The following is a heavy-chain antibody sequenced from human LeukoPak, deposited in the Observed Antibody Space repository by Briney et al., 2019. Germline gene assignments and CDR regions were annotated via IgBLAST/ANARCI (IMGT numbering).Heavy chain of an antibody. D-gene: IGHD5-12*01. V-gene: IGHV1-46*01. J-gene: IGHJ4*02. Sequence: GASVKVSCKASGYTFTKYYIHWVRQAPGQGLEWLGVINVSGGGATYAQKFQGRITMTRDTSTDTAYVELSSLRSEDTAVYYCATAHPATYSGYDYWGQGTLVTVSS. CDR3: ATAHPATYSGYDY. CDR1: GYTFTKYY. CDR2: INVSGGGA.